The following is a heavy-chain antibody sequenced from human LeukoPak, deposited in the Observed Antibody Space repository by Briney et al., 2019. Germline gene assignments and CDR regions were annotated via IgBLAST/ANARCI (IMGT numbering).Heavy chain of an antibody. CDR3: AMWGGGFDY. CDR1: GFTFCRYW. Sequence: GGSLRLSCAASGFTFCRYWMSWVRQAPGKRLEWVANIKQDGSEKYYVDSVKGRFTISRDNAKNSLYLHVDSLRVEDTAVYYCAMWGGGFDYWGQGTLVTVSS. V-gene: IGHV3-7*02. CDR2: IKQDGSEK. J-gene: IGHJ4*02. D-gene: IGHD3-16*01.